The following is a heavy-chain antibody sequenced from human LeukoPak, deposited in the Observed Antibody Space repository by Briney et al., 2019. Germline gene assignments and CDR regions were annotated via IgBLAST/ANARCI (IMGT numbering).Heavy chain of an antibody. D-gene: IGHD6-13*01. Sequence: TGGSLRLSCAASGFTFSSYAMHWVRQAPGNGLEYVSAISSNGGSTYYANSVKGRFTISRDNSKNTLYLQMGSLRAEDMAVYYCARVASSAAAGLGDYWGQGTLVTVSS. V-gene: IGHV3-64*01. CDR1: GFTFSSYA. CDR3: ARVASSAAAGLGDY. CDR2: ISSNGGST. J-gene: IGHJ4*02.